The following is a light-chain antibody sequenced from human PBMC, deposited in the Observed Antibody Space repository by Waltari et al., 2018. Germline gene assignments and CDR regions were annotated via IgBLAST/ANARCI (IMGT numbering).Light chain of an antibody. V-gene: IGKV3-20*01. CDR1: QSINTF. J-gene: IGKJ1*01. CDR3: QHYVRLPAT. CDR2: ATS. Sequence: IVLTQSPGTLSLSPGERATLSCRASQSINTFFAWYQQRPGQAPRLLIYATSSRATGIPDRFSGSGSGTDFSLTISRLEPEDCAVYFCQHYVRLPATFGQGTKVEIK.